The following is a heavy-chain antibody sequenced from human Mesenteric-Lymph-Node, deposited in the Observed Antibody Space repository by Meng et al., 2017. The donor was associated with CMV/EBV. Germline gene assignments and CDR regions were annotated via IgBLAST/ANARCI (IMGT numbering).Heavy chain of an antibody. CDR2: ITSSGSNR. V-gene: IGHV3-48*03. CDR3: ARGSSCHS. CDR1: GFTFTSYA. J-gene: IGHJ5*02. Sequence: GESLKISCAASGFTFTSYAMNWVRQAPGKGLEWVPYITSSGSNRYYADSVKGRFTISRDNAKNSLYLQMNSLRAEDTAVYYCARGSSCHSWGQGTLVTVSS. D-gene: IGHD6-13*01.